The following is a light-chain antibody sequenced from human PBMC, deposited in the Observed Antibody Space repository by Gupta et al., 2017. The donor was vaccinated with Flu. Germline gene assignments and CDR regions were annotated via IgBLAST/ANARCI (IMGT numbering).Light chain of an antibody. CDR2: GAS. V-gene: IGKV3-15*01. J-gene: IGKJ1*01. CDR3: QQDNNWPPVT. Sequence: EIVMTQSPATLSVSPGERATLSCRASQSVSSNLAWYQQKPGQAPRLLIYGASTRATGITARFSGSGSGTEFTLTISSRQSEDFAGYYCQQDNNWPPVTFGQGTKVEIK. CDR1: QSVSSN.